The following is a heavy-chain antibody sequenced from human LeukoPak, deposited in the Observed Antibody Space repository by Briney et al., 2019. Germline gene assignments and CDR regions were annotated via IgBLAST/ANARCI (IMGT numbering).Heavy chain of an antibody. CDR3: ARDRWLARFDP. CDR2: IYSGGST. Sequence: PGGSLRLSCAASGFTFTSYDMHWVRQAPGKGLEWVSVIYSGGSTYYADSVKGRFTISRDNSKNTLYLQMNSLRAEDTAVYYCARDRWLARFDPWGQGTLVTVSS. D-gene: IGHD5-12*01. V-gene: IGHV3-53*01. J-gene: IGHJ5*02. CDR1: GFTFTSYD.